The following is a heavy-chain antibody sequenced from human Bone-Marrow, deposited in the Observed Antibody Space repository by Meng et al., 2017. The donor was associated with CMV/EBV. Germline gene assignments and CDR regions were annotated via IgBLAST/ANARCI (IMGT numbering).Heavy chain of an antibody. CDR1: GGTFSSYT. D-gene: IGHD6-19*01. CDR2: IIPILGIA. Sequence: SVKVSCKASGGTFSSYTISWVRQAPGQGLEWMGRIIPILGIANYAQKFQGRVTMTTDTSTSTAYMELRSLRSDDTAVYYCARPRYSSGWVNQNYYYYGMDVWGQGTTVTVSS. J-gene: IGHJ6*02. CDR3: ARPRYSSGWVNQNYYYYGMDV. V-gene: IGHV1-69*02.